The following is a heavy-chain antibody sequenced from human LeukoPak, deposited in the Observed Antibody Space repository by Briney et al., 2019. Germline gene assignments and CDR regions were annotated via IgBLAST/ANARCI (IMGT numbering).Heavy chain of an antibody. J-gene: IGHJ4*02. CDR1: GGTFSSYA. Sequence: SVKVSCKASGGTFSSYAISWVRQAPGQGLEWMGGIIPIFGTANYAQKFQGRVTITTDESTSTAYMELSSLRSEDTAVYYCACGGVGATAPFDYWGQGTLVTVSS. V-gene: IGHV1-69*05. D-gene: IGHD1-26*01. CDR2: IIPIFGTA. CDR3: ACGGVGATAPFDY.